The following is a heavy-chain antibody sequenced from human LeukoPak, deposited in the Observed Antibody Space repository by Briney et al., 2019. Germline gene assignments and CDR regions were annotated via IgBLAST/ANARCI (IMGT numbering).Heavy chain of an antibody. D-gene: IGHD1-7*01. CDR3: ARDSSITGTTTTFDY. J-gene: IGHJ4*02. V-gene: IGHV1-46*01. CDR1: GYIFTSYY. Sequence: GASVKVSCKASGYIFTSYYIHWVRQAPGQGLEWMGIINPSGGSTSYAQKFQGRVTMTRDTSTSTVYMDLSSLRSEDTAVYYCARDSSITGTTTTFDYWGQGTLVTVSS. CDR2: INPSGGST.